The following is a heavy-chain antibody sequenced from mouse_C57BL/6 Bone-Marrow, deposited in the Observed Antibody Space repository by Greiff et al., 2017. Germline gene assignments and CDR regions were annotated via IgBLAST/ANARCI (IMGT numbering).Heavy chain of an antibody. CDR1: GFTFSSYA. CDR2: ISSGGDYI. CDR3: TRGLLRGFAY. J-gene: IGHJ3*01. Sequence: EVQGVESGEGLVKPGGSLKLSCAASGFTFSSYAMSWVRETPEKRLEWVAYISSGGDYIYYADTVKGRFTISRDNARNTLYLQMSSLKSEDTAMYYCTRGLLRGFAYWGQGTLVTVSA. V-gene: IGHV5-9-1*02. D-gene: IGHD2-3*01.